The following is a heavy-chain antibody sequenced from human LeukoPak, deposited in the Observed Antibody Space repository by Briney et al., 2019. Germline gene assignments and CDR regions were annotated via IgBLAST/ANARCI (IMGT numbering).Heavy chain of an antibody. D-gene: IGHD3-3*01. J-gene: IGHJ4*02. CDR2: ISGSGGST. CDR3: AKRWKYDFWSGASYFDY. Sequence: QPGGSLRLSCAASGFTFSSYAMSWVRQAPGKGLEWVSAISGSGGSTNYADSVKGRFTISRDNSRNTLSLQMNSLRAEDSAVYYCAKRWKYDFWSGASYFDYWGQGVLVTVSS. CDR1: GFTFSSYA. V-gene: IGHV3-23*01.